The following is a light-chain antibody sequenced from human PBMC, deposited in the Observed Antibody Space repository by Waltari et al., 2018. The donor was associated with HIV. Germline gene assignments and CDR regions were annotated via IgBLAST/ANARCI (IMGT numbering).Light chain of an antibody. CDR1: QDLARW. CDR3: QQSKTFPLD. J-gene: IGKJ2*01. Sequence: IQMTQSPSSVSAFVGDRVTITCRASQDLARWLAWYQQKPGEAPKLLIYAASSLHSGVPSRFSGNGSGTDFTLTISSLQPADSAIYYCQQSKTFPLDFGQGTKVEI. V-gene: IGKV1-12*01. CDR2: AAS.